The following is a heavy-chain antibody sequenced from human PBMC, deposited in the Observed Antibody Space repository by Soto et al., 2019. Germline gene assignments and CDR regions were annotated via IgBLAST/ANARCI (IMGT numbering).Heavy chain of an antibody. Sequence: QVQLVESGGGVAQPGRSLRLSCAASGFTFSSYGMHWVRQAPGKGLEWVAFIWYDEGYKYYADSVKGRFTISRDNSKNTLYLQMNSLRAEDTAVYYCARDAAHCGRTNCYPSYYYYDLDVWGKGPTITVSS. J-gene: IGHJ6*03. CDR3: ARDAAHCGRTNCYPSYYYYDLDV. CDR2: IWYDEGYK. CDR1: GFTFSSYG. D-gene: IGHD2-2*01. V-gene: IGHV3-33*01.